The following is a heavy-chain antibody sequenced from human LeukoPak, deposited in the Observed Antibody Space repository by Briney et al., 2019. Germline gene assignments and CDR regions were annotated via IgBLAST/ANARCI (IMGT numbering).Heavy chain of an antibody. CDR1: GYTFTSYY. CDR2: INPSGGST. Sequence: ASVKVSCKTSGYTFTSYYMHWVRQAPGQGLEWMGIINPSGGSTSYAQKFQGRVTMTRDTSTSTVYMELSSLRSEDTAVYYRARVSRRLRTFDYWGQGTLVTVSS. CDR3: ARVSRRLRTFDY. D-gene: IGHD4-17*01. V-gene: IGHV1-46*01. J-gene: IGHJ4*02.